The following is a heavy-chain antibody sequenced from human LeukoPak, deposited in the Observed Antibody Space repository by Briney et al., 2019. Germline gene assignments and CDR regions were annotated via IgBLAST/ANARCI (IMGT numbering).Heavy chain of an antibody. Sequence: GGSLRLFCAASGFTFSTYWMHWVRQAPGKGLVWVSRINSDGSRTTYADSVKGRFTTSRDNAKNTLYLQMNSLRTEDTAVYYCARPETQYSSGLDGFDIWGQGTMVTVSS. CDR2: INSDGSRT. CDR1: GFTFSTYW. J-gene: IGHJ3*02. D-gene: IGHD6-19*01. V-gene: IGHV3-74*01. CDR3: ARPETQYSSGLDGFDI.